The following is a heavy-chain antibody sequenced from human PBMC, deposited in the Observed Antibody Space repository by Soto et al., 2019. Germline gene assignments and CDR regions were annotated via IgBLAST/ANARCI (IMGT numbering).Heavy chain of an antibody. D-gene: IGHD3-10*01. CDR1: GGSITSYY. CDR2: IYFSGET. CDR3: ARDLWFGELDGMDV. J-gene: IGHJ6*02. Sequence: SETLSLTCTVSGGSITSYYWSWIRQPTGKGLEWIGRIYFSGETNYNPSLKSRLTISVDTSKNQFSLKLSSVTAADTAVYYCARDLWFGELDGMDVWGQGTTVTVSS. V-gene: IGHV4-4*07.